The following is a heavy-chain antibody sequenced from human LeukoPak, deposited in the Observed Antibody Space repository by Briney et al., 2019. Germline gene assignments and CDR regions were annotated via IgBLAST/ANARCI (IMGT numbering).Heavy chain of an antibody. V-gene: IGHV3-23*01. Sequence: GGSLRLSCAGSGFTFSRYAMSWVRQAPGKGLEWVSAISGSGANTNNADSVKGRFTISRDNSKNTLYLQMDSLRAEDTAVYYCAKGSYYDSSGYSFTSWYFDLWGRGTLVTVSS. CDR3: AKGSYYDSSGYSFTSWYFDL. CDR1: GFTFSRYA. CDR2: ISGSGANT. D-gene: IGHD3-22*01. J-gene: IGHJ2*01.